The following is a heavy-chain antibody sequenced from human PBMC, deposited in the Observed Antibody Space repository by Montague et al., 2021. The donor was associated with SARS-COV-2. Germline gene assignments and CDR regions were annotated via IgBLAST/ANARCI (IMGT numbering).Heavy chain of an antibody. D-gene: IGHD3-9*01. J-gene: IGHJ6*02. Sequence: SETLSLTCTVSGGYISTYYWNWIRQFPGKGLEWIGYIDYSGSTNXNPSLQSRVIISVDRSKIQFSLKLNSVTAADTAIYYCARLPYDNSYGMDVWGQGTTVTVSS. CDR1: GGYISTYY. V-gene: IGHV4-59*01. CDR2: IDYSGST. CDR3: ARLPYDNSYGMDV.